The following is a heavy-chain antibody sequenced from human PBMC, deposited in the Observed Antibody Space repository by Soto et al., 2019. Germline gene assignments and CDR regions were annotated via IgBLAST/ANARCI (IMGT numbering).Heavy chain of an antibody. CDR3: ARDPVGGNWFDP. Sequence: ASVKVSFKASGYTFTSYGISWVRQAPGQGLEWMGWINPYNGNTNYAQKLQGRVTMTTDTSTSTAYMELRSLRSDDTAVYDCARDPVGGNWFDPWGQGNLVTVSS. D-gene: IGHD1-26*01. V-gene: IGHV1-18*01. CDR2: INPYNGNT. J-gene: IGHJ5*02. CDR1: GYTFTSYG.